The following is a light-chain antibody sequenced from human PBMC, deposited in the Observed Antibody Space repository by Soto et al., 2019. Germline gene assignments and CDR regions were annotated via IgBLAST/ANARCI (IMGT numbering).Light chain of an antibody. CDR3: QQYYDRPPIT. Sequence: DIVMTQSPVTLSVSPGERATLSCRASQSIANNLAWYQQKPGQAPRLLIHGAFTRATGVPARFSGGGSGTEFTLTIRSLQSEDFAVYYCQQYYDRPPITFGQGTRLEI. CDR2: GAF. V-gene: IGKV3-15*01. CDR1: QSIANN. J-gene: IGKJ5*01.